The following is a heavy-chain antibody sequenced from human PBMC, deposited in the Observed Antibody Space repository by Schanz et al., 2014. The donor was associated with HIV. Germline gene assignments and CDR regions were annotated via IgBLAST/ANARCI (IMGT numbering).Heavy chain of an antibody. CDR1: GFTFSSYS. D-gene: IGHD3-10*01. Sequence: EVQLVESGGGLVQPGGSLRLSCAASGFTFSSYSMNWVRQAPGKGLEWVSYISSSSRTIYYAASVKGRFTISRDNAKNSLYLQMNSLRAEDTAVYYCAKDLRANYYGPQVDWFDSWGQGTLVTVSS. J-gene: IGHJ5*01. CDR2: ISSSSRTI. CDR3: AKDLRANYYGPQVDWFDS. V-gene: IGHV3-48*01.